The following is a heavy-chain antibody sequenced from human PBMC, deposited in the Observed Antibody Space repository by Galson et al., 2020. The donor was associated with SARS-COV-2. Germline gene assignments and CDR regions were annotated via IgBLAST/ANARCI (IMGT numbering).Heavy chain of an antibody. J-gene: IGHJ5*02. Sequence: SETLSLTCDISGDSVSSNTWNWVRQSPSRGLEWLGRTYYRTKWYNDYAVLVKSRITINADTSQNQFSLQLSSVTPEDTAIYYCVRGGWSSRSWYARTSNWFAPWGQGTLVTVS. CDR1: GDSVSSNT. CDR3: VRGGWSSRSWYARTSNWFAP. D-gene: IGHD6-13*01. CDR2: TYYRTKWYN. V-gene: IGHV6-1*01.